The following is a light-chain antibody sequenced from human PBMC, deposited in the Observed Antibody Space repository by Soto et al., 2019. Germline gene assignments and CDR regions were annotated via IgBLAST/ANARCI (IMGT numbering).Light chain of an antibody. CDR2: GTS. Sequence: EIVLTQSPGTLSLSPGERATLSCRASQSVSSTYLGWYQQKAGQAPRLLIFGTSIMVTGIPDRFSGSRSGTDFTLTISRLEPEDFAMYYCQQYGPSLPMYTFGQGTKLEIK. CDR3: QQYGPSLPMYT. J-gene: IGKJ2*01. CDR1: QSVSSTY. V-gene: IGKV3-20*01.